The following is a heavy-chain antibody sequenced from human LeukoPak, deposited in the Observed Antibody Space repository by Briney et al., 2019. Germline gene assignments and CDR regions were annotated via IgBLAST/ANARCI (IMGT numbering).Heavy chain of an antibody. CDR3: ARDFLGDYVWGSYRYTGDY. CDR2: ISYDGSNK. D-gene: IGHD3-16*02. V-gene: IGHV3-30-3*01. CDR1: GFTFSSYA. Sequence: GSLRLSCAASGFTFSSYAMHWVRQAPGKGLEWVAVISYDGSNKYYADSVKGRFTISRDNSKNTLYLQMNSLRAEDTGVYYCARDFLGDYVWGSYRYTGDYWGQGTLVTVSS. J-gene: IGHJ4*02.